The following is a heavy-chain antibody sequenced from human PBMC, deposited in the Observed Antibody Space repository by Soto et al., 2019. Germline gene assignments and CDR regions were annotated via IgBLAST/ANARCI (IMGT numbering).Heavy chain of an antibody. J-gene: IGHJ6*03. V-gene: IGHV3-72*01. Sequence: DVQVVESGGGLVQPGGSLRLSCTGSGFIFSDHYIDWARQAPGKGLEWIGRARDRTNSYSTAYGASVTGRVFVSRDDLKQSVYLEMNSLRSEDTAVYYCGRARSVSTGIYLDVWGRGTTVIVSS. CDR3: GRARSVSTGIYLDV. D-gene: IGHD4-17*01. CDR1: GFIFSDHY. CDR2: ARDRTNSYST.